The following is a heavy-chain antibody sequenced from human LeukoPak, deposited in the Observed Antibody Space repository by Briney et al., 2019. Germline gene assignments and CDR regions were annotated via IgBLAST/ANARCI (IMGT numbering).Heavy chain of an antibody. CDR3: AMGVVQLYAFDY. V-gene: IGHV1-69*05. J-gene: IGHJ4*02. D-gene: IGHD1-1*01. CDR1: GGTFSSYA. Sequence: ASVKVSCKASGGTFSSYAISWVRQAPGQGLEWMGRIIPIFGTANYAQKFQGRVTITTDESTSTAYMELSSLRSEDTAVYYCAMGVVQLYAFDYWGQGTLVTVSS. CDR2: IIPIFGTA.